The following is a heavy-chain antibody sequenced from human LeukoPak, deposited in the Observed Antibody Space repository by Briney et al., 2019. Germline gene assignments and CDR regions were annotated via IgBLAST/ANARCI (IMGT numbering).Heavy chain of an antibody. CDR2: IYYTGST. D-gene: IGHD3-3*01. CDR3: ARVFWSSYYTDY. V-gene: IGHV4-59*08. CDR1: GGSISSSYY. Sequence: SETLSLTCTVSGGSISSSYYWSWIRQPPGKGLEWIGFIYYTGSTNYNPSLKSRVTISVDTSKNQFSLKLTSVTAADTAIYYCARVFWSSYYTDYWGQGTLVTVSS. J-gene: IGHJ4*02.